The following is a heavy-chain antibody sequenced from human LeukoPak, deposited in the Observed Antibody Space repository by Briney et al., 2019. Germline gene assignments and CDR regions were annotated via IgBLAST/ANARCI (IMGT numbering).Heavy chain of an antibody. CDR3: ARGSIAAAGPPDSDY. CDR2: ISAYNGNT. V-gene: IGHV1-18*01. CDR1: GYTFTSYG. D-gene: IGHD6-13*01. J-gene: IGHJ4*02. Sequence: GASVKVSCKASGYTFTSYGISWVRQAPGQGLEWMGWISAYNGNTSYAQKLQGRVTMTTDTSTSTAYMELRSLRSDDTAVYYCARGSIAAAGPPDSDYWGQGTLVTVSS.